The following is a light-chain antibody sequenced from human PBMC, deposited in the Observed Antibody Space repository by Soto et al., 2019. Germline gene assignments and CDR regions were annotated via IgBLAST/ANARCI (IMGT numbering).Light chain of an antibody. CDR1: QNVATN. J-gene: IGKJ1*01. V-gene: IGKV3-15*01. CDR2: GAS. Sequence: IVMTQSPVTLSMSPGDRATLSCRASQNVATNVAWYQQKPGQAPRLLIYGASFRATGVPARFSGSGSGTEFTLTIDSLQSEDFAVFYCHQATSGLRTFGRGTRVEV. CDR3: HQATSGLRT.